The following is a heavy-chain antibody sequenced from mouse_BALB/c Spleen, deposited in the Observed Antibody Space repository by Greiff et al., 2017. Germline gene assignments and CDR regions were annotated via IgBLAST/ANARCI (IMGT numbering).Heavy chain of an antibody. J-gene: IGHJ4*01. Sequence: VQLQQSGTVPARPGASVKMSCKASGYTFTSYWIHWVKQRSGQGLEWIARIYPGTGSTYYNEKFKGKATLTADKSSSTAYMQLSSLKSEDSAVYFCARVTTVVAPYAMDYWGQGTSVTVSS. CDR3: ARVTTVVAPYAMDY. CDR2: IYPGTGST. CDR1: GYTFTSYW. D-gene: IGHD1-1*01. V-gene: IGHV1-76*01.